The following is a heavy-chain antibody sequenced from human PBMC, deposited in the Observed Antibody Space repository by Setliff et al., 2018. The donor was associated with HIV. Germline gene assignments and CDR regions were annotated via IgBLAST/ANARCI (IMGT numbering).Heavy chain of an antibody. V-gene: IGHV4-39*01. Sequence: SETLSLTCSVSGGSISSRSYYWGWIRQPPGKGLEWIGTISYSGSTNYNPSLKSRVTISVDTSKNQFSLKLSSVTAADTAVYYCTRHAGRENQLPHTYYYYMDVWGKGATVTVSS. J-gene: IGHJ6*03. D-gene: IGHD2-2*01. CDR1: GGSISSRSYY. CDR2: ISYSGST. CDR3: TRHAGRENQLPHTYYYYMDV.